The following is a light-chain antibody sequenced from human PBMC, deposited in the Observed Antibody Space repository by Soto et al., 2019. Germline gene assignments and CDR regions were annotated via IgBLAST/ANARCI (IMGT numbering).Light chain of an antibody. CDR2: KAS. Sequence: DIQMTQSPSTLAGSVGDRVTITCRASQTISSWLAWHQQRPGKAPQLLIYKASTLKSGVPSRFSGSGSGTDFTLTIRSLQPEDFATYDCQHSFSTPTFGQGTRLEIK. V-gene: IGKV1-5*03. CDR3: QHSFSTPT. J-gene: IGKJ5*01. CDR1: QTISSW.